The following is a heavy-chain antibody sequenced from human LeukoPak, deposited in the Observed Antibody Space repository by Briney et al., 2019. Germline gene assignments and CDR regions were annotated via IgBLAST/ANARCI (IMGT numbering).Heavy chain of an antibody. V-gene: IGHV3-33*06. Sequence: GGSLRLSCAASGFTFSSYEMNWVRQAPWKGLEWVAVIWYDGSNKYYADSVKGRFTISRDNSKNTVWPQLNSLRAEDTAVYYCAKGTFYHASGTSYTEAFGENWGQGTLVTVSS. CDR3: AKGTFYHASGTSYTEAFGEN. CDR1: GFTFSSYE. D-gene: IGHD3-10*01. J-gene: IGHJ4*02. CDR2: IWYDGSNK.